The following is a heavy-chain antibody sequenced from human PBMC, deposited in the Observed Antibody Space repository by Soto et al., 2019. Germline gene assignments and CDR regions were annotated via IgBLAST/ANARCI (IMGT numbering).Heavy chain of an antibody. D-gene: IGHD1-7*01. Sequence: EVQLLESGGGWVQPGGSLRLSCAASGFTFSNYVMNWVRQAPGKGLEWVSTISYSADKTFYADSVKGRFTISRDNYRDTLFLQMNRLRADDAAVYYCARRARTATTNWRAFDIWGQGTMVTVSS. CDR2: ISYSADKT. J-gene: IGHJ3*02. CDR1: GFTFSNYV. CDR3: ARRARTATTNWRAFDI. V-gene: IGHV3-23*01.